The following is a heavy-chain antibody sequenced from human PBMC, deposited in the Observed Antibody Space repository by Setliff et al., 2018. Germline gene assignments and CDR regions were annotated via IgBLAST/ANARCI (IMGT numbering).Heavy chain of an antibody. CDR1: GFTFSSYA. J-gene: IGHJ6*02. V-gene: IGHV3-23*01. CDR3: ARDVRVYDSSGYYYYYYGMDV. Sequence: PGGSLRLSCAASGFTFSSYAMSWVRQAPGKGLEWVSAISGSGGSTYYADSVKGRFTISRDNAKNSLYLQMNSLRAEDTAVYYCARDVRVYDSSGYYYYYYGMDVWGQGTTVTVSS. D-gene: IGHD3-22*01. CDR2: ISGSGGST.